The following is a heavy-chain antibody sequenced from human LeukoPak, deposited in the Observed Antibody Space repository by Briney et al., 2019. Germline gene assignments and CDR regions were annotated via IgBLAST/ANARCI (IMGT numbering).Heavy chain of an antibody. V-gene: IGHV1-2*04. CDR2: VKSNNGGT. Sequence: GASVKVSCKASGYTFSGYYVHWMRQAPGRGLEWLGYVKSNNGGTHYAQKFQGWVTMTRDTSISTAYMELSRLRSDDTAIYYCATSRDGATASSPFDYWGPGTLVTVSS. J-gene: IGHJ4*02. D-gene: IGHD2-21*02. CDR3: ATSRDGATASSPFDY. CDR1: GYTFSGYY.